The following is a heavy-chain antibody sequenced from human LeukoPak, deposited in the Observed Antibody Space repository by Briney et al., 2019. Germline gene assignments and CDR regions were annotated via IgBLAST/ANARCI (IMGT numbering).Heavy chain of an antibody. V-gene: IGHV4-39*01. CDR2: MHYSGTT. J-gene: IGHJ4*02. Sequence: SETLSLTCTVSGGSINSSPYYWGWIRQPPGKELEWIVSMHYSGTTYYNPSLKSRVTISVDTSKNQFSLRLISVTAADTAVFYCARNDRGRPADYWGQGTLVTVSS. CDR1: GGSINSSPYY. D-gene: IGHD1-26*01. CDR3: ARNDRGRPADY.